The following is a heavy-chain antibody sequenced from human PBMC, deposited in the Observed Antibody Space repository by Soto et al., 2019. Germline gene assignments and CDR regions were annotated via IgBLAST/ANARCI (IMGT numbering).Heavy chain of an antibody. V-gene: IGHV3-30-3*01. Sequence: GGSLRLSCAASGFIFSSYTMHWVRQAPGKGLEWVGIITYDGSNQYYADSVKGRFTISRDNSRNMLFLQMNSLRPDDTAVYYCARAPSGSYPEFDYWGQGTLVTVSS. CDR1: GFIFSSYT. J-gene: IGHJ4*02. CDR2: ITYDGSNQ. CDR3: ARAPSGSYPEFDY. D-gene: IGHD1-26*01.